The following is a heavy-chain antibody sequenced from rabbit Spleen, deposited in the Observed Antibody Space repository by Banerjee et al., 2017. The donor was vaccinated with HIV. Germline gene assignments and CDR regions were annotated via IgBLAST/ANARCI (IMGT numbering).Heavy chain of an antibody. D-gene: IGHD8-1*01. CDR2: IDSGSSGFT. CDR3: ARDSGTSFSSYGMDL. Sequence: QSLEESGGDLVKPGASLTLTCTASGFDLTNYYYMYWVRQAPGKGPEWIACIDSGSSGFTYFANWAKGRFTISKTSSTTVTLQMTSLTAADTATYFCARDSGTSFSSYGMDLWGPGTLVTVS. V-gene: IGHV1S40*01. CDR1: GFDLTNYYY. J-gene: IGHJ6*01.